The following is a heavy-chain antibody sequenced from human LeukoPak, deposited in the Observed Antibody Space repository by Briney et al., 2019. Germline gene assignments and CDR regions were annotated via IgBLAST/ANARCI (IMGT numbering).Heavy chain of an antibody. CDR2: INTKTGGP. D-gene: IGHD2-2*01. V-gene: IGHV7-4-1*02. J-gene: IGHJ4*02. CDR3: ARGGGGAVVPAL. CDR1: GYTFTKYA. Sequence: ASVKVSCKGSGYTFTKYAMNWVRQAPGQGLEWMGWINTKTGGPTYGQGFTGRFVFSLETSVSTAYLQINSLKAEDTALYYCARGGGGAVVPALWGQGTLITVSS.